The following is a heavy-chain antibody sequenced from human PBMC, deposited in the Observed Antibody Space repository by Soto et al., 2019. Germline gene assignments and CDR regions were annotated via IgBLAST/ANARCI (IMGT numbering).Heavy chain of an antibody. V-gene: IGHV4-38-2*01. D-gene: IGHD6-19*01. J-gene: IGHJ4*02. CDR2: INHSGST. CDR3: ARLNGWVGY. CDR1: GYSISSGYY. Sequence: XGTLSLTCDVSGYSISSGYYWCWIRQPPGKGLEWIASINHSGSTYYNPSLKSRITISVDMSKNEVSLRLSSVTAADTAVFYCARLNGWVGYWGQGALVTVSS.